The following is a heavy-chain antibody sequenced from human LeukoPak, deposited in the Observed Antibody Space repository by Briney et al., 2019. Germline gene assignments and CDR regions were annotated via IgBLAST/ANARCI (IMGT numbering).Heavy chain of an antibody. CDR2: IIPIFGTA. V-gene: IGHV1-69*05. J-gene: IGHJ4*02. CDR3: ARDSSSSGYSY. Sequence: ASVKVSCKASGGTFSSHAISWVRQAPGQGLEWMGRIIPIFGTANYAQKFQGRVTITTDESTSTAYMELSSLRSEDTAVYYRARDSSSSGYSYWGQGTLVTVSS. CDR1: GGTFSSHA. D-gene: IGHD3-22*01.